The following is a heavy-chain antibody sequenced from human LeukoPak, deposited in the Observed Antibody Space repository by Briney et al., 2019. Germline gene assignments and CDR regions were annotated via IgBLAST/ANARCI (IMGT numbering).Heavy chain of an antibody. CDR2: IYYSGST. J-gene: IGHJ3*02. V-gene: IGHV4-59*08. CDR3: ARLKYSSSWFNAFDM. D-gene: IGHD6-13*01. CDR1: GGSISSYY. Sequence: PSETLSLTCTVSGGSISSYYWSWIRQPPGKGLEWIGYIYYSGSTNYNPSLKSRVTISVDTSKNQFSLKLSSVTAADTAVYYCARLKYSSSWFNAFDMWGEGTMVTVSS.